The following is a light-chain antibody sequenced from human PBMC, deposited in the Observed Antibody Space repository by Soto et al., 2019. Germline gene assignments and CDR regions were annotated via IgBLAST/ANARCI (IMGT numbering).Light chain of an antibody. CDR3: HQYNNWPPLT. V-gene: IGKV3-15*01. CDR2: GAS. CDR1: QSVSSN. J-gene: IGKJ4*01. Sequence: IGMTQSPATLSVSPGERATLSCRARQSVSSNLAWYQQKPGQAPRLLIYGASTRATGIPARFSGSGSGTEFTLTISSLQSEDFAVYYCHQYNNWPPLTFGGGTKVEIK.